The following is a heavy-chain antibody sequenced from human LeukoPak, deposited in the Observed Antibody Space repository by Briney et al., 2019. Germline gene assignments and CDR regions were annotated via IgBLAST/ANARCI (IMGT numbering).Heavy chain of an antibody. CDR3: AREVPYDTSRYYQPFDY. J-gene: IGHJ4*02. D-gene: IGHD3-22*01. V-gene: IGHV1-24*01. CDR1: GYTVTELS. Sequence: GASVKVSCKVSGYTVTELSMHWVRQSPGKGLEWMGGFHPEDGETIYAQKFQGRVTMTTDTSTSTAYMNLRSLRSDDTAVYYCAREVPYDTSRYYQPFDYWGQGTLVTVSS. CDR2: FHPEDGET.